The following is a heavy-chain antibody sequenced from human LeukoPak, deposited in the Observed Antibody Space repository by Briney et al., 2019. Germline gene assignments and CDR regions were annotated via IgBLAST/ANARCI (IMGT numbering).Heavy chain of an antibody. J-gene: IGHJ4*02. CDR2: ISSSGSTI. D-gene: IGHD3-10*01. Sequence: PGGSLKLSCAASGFTFSDYYMSWIRQAPGKGLEWVSYISSSGSTIYYADSVKGRFTISRDNSKNTLYLQMNSLRAEDTAVYYCAREGVTMVIDYWGQGTLVTVSS. CDR1: GFTFSDYY. V-gene: IGHV3-11*04. CDR3: AREGVTMVIDY.